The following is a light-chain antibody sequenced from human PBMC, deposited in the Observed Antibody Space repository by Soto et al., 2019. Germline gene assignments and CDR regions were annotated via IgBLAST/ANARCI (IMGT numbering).Light chain of an antibody. V-gene: IGKV1-5*01. CDR1: QSISIW. CDR3: QKYNSYTYT. CDR2: DAS. J-gene: IGKJ2*01. Sequence: DIQMTQSPSTLSASVGDRVTITCRASQSISIWLSCYQQKPGKAPKLLIYDASSLESGVPSRFSGRGSGTEFTLTISSLQPDDFATYYCQKYNSYTYTFGQGTKVDIK.